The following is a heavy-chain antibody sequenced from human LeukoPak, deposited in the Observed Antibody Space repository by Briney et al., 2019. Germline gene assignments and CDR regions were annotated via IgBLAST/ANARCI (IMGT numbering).Heavy chain of an antibody. CDR3: ARDFPRDYDILTGYYMAGWFDP. D-gene: IGHD3-9*01. CDR1: GYTFTSYG. Sequence: ASVKVSCKASGYTFTSYGISWVRQSPGQGLEWMGWISAYSGNTNYAQKLQGRVTMTTDTSTSTAYMELRSLRSDDTAVYYCARDFPRDYDILTGYYMAGWFDPWGQGTLVTVSS. V-gene: IGHV1-18*01. CDR2: ISAYSGNT. J-gene: IGHJ5*02.